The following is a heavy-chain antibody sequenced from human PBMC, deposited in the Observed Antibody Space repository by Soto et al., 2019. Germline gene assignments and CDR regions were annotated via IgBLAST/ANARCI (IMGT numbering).Heavy chain of an antibody. D-gene: IGHD5-12*01. CDR3: ARLLGYSGYDRGDAFDI. V-gene: IGHV4-39*01. J-gene: IGHJ3*02. CDR1: GGSISSSSYY. CDR2: IYYSGST. Sequence: SETLSLTCTVSGGSISSSSYYWGWIRQPPGKGLEWIGSIYYSGSTYYNPSLKSRVTISVDTSKNQFSLKLSSVTAADTAVYYCARLLGYSGYDRGDAFDIWGQGTMVTVSS.